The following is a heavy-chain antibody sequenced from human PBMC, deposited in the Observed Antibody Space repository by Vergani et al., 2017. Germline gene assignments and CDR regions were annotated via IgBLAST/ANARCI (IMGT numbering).Heavy chain of an antibody. V-gene: IGHV4-59*01. CDR3: ARGGYSYGFFSPFTFDY. CDR2: IYYSGST. D-gene: IGHD5-18*01. J-gene: IGHJ4*02. Sequence: QVQLQESGPGLVKPSETLSLTCTVSGGSISSYYWSWIRQPTGKGLEWIGYIYYSGSTNYNPSLKSRVTISVDTSKNQFSLKLSSVTAADTAVYYCARGGYSYGFFSPFTFDYWGQGTLVTVSS. CDR1: GGSISSYY.